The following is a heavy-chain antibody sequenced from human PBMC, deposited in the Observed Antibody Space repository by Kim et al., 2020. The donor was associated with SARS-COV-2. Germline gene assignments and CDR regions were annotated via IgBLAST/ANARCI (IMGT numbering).Heavy chain of an antibody. CDR2: IYYSGST. CDR3: ASSSQDCSGGSCYYYYGMDV. CDR1: GGSISSYY. J-gene: IGHJ6*02. D-gene: IGHD2-15*01. V-gene: IGHV4-59*08. Sequence: SETLSLTCTASGGSISSYYWSWIRQPPGKGLEWIGYIYYSGSTNYNPSLKSRVTISVDTSKNQFSLKLSSVTAADTAVYYCASSSQDCSGGSCYYYYGMDVCGHGTTGTVSS.